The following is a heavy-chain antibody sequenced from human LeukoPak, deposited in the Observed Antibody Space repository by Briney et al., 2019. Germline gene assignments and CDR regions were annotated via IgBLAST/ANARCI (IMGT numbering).Heavy chain of an antibody. CDR1: GYTFTGYY. V-gene: IGHV1-2*02. CDR3: ARGAEDYGDYDPPNY. D-gene: IGHD4-17*01. J-gene: IGHJ4*02. CDR2: INPNSGGT. Sequence: ASVKVSCKASGYTFTGYYMRWVRQAPGQGLEWMGWINPNSGGTNYAQKFQGRVTMTRDTSISTAYMELSRLRSDDTAVYYCARGAEDYGDYDPPNYWGQGTLVTVSS.